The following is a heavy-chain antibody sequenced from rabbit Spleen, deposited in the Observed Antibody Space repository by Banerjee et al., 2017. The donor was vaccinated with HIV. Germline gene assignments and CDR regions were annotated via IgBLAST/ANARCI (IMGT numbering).Heavy chain of an antibody. CDR2: IDPIFGRT. CDR1: GFDFSNYG. D-gene: IGHD2-1*01. Sequence: QEHLVESGGGLVQPGGSLKLSCKASGFDFSNYGVSWVRQAPGKGLEWIGYIDPIFGRTYYASWVNGRFTISSHNAQNTLYLQLNSLTAADTATYFCVRDLGYDDYSEKGYFNLWGPGTLVTVS. J-gene: IGHJ4*01. V-gene: IGHV1S47*01. CDR3: VRDLGYDDYSEKGYFNL.